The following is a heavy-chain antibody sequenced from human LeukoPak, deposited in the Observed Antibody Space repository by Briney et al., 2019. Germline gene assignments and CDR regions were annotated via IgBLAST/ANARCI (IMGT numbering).Heavy chain of an antibody. Sequence: ASVKVSCKASGYTFTSYGISWVRQAPGQGLEWMGGIIPIFGTANYAQKFQGRVTITADESTSTAYMELSSLRSEDTAVYYCARGGDVIPYYYGMDVWGQGTTVTVSS. D-gene: IGHD2-21*02. J-gene: IGHJ6*02. CDR2: IIPIFGTA. CDR3: ARGGDVIPYYYGMDV. CDR1: GYTFTSYG. V-gene: IGHV1-69*13.